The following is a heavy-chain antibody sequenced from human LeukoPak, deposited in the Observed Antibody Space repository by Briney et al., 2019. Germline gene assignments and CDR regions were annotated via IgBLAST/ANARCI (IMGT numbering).Heavy chain of an antibody. CDR1: GFTFSSYG. D-gene: IGHD6-19*01. V-gene: IGHV3-33*01. Sequence: PGRSLRLSCAASGFTFSSYGMHWVRQAPGKGLEWVAVIWYDGSNKYYADSVKGRFTISRDNSKNTLYLQMNSLRAEGTAVYYCARGDSGLDYWGQGTLVTVSS. J-gene: IGHJ4*02. CDR3: ARGDSGLDY. CDR2: IWYDGSNK.